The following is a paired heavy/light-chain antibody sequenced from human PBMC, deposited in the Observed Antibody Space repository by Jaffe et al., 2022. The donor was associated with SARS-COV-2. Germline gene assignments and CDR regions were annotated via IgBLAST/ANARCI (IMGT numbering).Heavy chain of an antibody. CDR3: ARQESEFDY. Sequence: QLQLQESGPRLVKPSETLSLTCTVSGDSVSSRGSSWAWIRQPPGEGLEWIGSMFYSGSAYYNPSLRSRVTISVDTSKNQFSLKLISVTAADTAVYYCARQESEFDYWGLGSLVTVSS. CDR1: GDSVSSRGSS. V-gene: IGHV4-39*01. J-gene: IGHJ4*02. CDR2: MFYSGSA.
Light chain of an antibody. J-gene: IGKJ3*01. V-gene: IGKV3-20*01. CDR2: GAS. Sequence: EIVLTQSPGTLSLSPGERAALSCRASQSVRSAYLAWYQQKPGQAPRLLIYGASSRATGIPDRFSGSGSGTDFTLTISRLEPEDCAVYYCQQYGDSPPRFTFGPGTKVHIK. CDR3: QQYGDSPPRFT. CDR1: QSVRSAY.